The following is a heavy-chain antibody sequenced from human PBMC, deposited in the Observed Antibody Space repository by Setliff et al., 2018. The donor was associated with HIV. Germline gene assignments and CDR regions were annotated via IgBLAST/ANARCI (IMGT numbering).Heavy chain of an antibody. Sequence: SETLSLTCTVSGGSISSGSYYWSWIRQPAGKGLEWIGHIYTSGSTNYNPSLKSRVTISVDTSKNQFSLKLSSVTAADTAVYYCARDGYCGGDCYHDAFDIWG. D-gene: IGHD2-21*02. CDR1: GGSISSGSYY. J-gene: IGHJ3*02. CDR3: ARDGYCGGDCYHDAFDI. V-gene: IGHV4-61*09. CDR2: IYTSGST.